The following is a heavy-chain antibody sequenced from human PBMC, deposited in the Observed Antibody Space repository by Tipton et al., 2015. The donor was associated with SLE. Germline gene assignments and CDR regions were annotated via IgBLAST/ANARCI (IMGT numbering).Heavy chain of an antibody. J-gene: IGHJ6*03. CDR3: ARTSTYYDFWSGSYYYYYYMDV. CDR2: IHYNRDT. V-gene: IGHV4-59*08. Sequence: TLSLTCTVSGASVSSHYWNWIRQTPGKGLEWIGYIHYNRDTNYHPSLKSRVTISVDTSKNQFSLKLSSVTAADTAVYYCARTSTYYDFWSGSYYYYYYMDVWGKGTTVTVSS. D-gene: IGHD3-3*01. CDR1: GASVSSHY.